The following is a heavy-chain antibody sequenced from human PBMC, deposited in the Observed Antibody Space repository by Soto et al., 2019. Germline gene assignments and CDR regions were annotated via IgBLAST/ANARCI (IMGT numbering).Heavy chain of an antibody. CDR2: ISGSGGST. CDR3: AKDISPGQRWLQLRKPEIIDY. V-gene: IGHV3-23*01. Sequence: GGSLRLSCAASGFTFSSYAMSWVRQAPGKGLEWVSAISGSGGSTYYADSVKGRFTISRDNSKNTLYLQMNSLRAEDTAVYYCAKDISPGQRWLQLRKPEIIDYWGQGTLVTVSS. J-gene: IGHJ4*02. D-gene: IGHD5-12*01. CDR1: GFTFSSYA.